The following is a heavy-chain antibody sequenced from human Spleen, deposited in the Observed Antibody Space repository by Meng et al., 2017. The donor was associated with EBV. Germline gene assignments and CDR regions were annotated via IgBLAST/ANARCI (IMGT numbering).Heavy chain of an antibody. J-gene: IGHJ5*02. CDR3: ARDSTMPENWFDP. Sequence: QVQRQDPGPGLVKPSGALSLTCAVSGGSISSSNLWSWVRQPPGKGLEWIGEIYHSGSTNYNPSLKSRVTISVDKSKNQFSLKLSSVTAADTAVYYCARDSTMPENWFDPWGQGTLVTASS. V-gene: IGHV4-4*02. CDR1: GGSISSSNL. D-gene: IGHD2-2*01. CDR2: IYHSGST.